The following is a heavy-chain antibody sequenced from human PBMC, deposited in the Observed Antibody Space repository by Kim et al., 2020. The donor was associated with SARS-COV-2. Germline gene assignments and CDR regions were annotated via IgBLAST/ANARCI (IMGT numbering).Heavy chain of an antibody. J-gene: IGHJ4*02. D-gene: IGHD6-6*01. V-gene: IGHV3-23*01. Sequence: YPDPVKGRFTIARDNPKNPLYLQMNSLRAEDTAVYYCAKSHSSSWGTFDYWGQGTLVTVSS. CDR3: AKSHSSSWGTFDY.